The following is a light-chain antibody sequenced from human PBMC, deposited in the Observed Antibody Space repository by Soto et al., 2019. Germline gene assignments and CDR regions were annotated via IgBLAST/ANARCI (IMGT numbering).Light chain of an antibody. J-gene: IGLJ2*01. CDR1: SSDVGAYNY. Sequence: QSVLTQPPSTSGSPGQSVTISCSGTSSDVGAYNYVSWYQQHPGKAPKLMIYEVSKRPSGVPDRFSGSKSGNTASLTVSGLKAEDEADYYCSSYAGTKNLVFGGGTKLTVL. V-gene: IGLV2-8*01. CDR2: EVS. CDR3: SSYAGTKNLV.